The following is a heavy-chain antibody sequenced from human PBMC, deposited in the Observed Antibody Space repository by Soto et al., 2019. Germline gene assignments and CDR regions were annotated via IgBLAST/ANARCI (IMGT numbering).Heavy chain of an antibody. J-gene: IGHJ6*02. CDR3: ARSPGRMMNALRYYYGLDV. Sequence: QVQLQESGPGLVKPSETLSFTCNVSGGSISSGDFYWRWIRQLPGKGLEWIGYINHRGGTYYNPALKKRITISVDTSKDQFSLNMTSVPAADTAVYFCARSPGRMMNALRYYYGLDVWGQGTTVTVSS. V-gene: IGHV4-31*02. D-gene: IGHD2-8*01. CDR2: INHRGGT. CDR1: GGSISSGDFY.